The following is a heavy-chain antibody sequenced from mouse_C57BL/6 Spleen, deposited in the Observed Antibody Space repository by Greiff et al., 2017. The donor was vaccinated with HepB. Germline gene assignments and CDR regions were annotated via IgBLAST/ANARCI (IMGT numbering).Heavy chain of an antibody. CDR2: ISDGGSYT. Sequence: EVQLQESGGGLVKPGGSLKLSCAASGFTFSSYAMSWVRQTPEKRLEWVATISDGGSYTYYPDNVKGRFTISRDNAKNNLYLQMSHLKSEDTAMYYCARAGTDYYAMDYWGQGTSVTVSS. CDR1: GFTFSSYA. V-gene: IGHV5-4*01. J-gene: IGHJ4*01. CDR3: ARAGTDYYAMDY. D-gene: IGHD4-1*01.